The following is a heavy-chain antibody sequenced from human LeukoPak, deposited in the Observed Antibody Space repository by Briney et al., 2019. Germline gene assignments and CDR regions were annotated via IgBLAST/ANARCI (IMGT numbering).Heavy chain of an antibody. Sequence: PSETLSLTCTVSGGSVSSGSYYWSWIRQPPGKGLEWIGYIYYSGSTNYNPSLKTRVTISVDTSKNPFSLKLSSVTAADRAVYSCAGYVLRYFDWLLRGAFDIWGQGTMVTVSS. CDR1: GGSVSSGSYY. CDR3: AGYVLRYFDWLLRGAFDI. J-gene: IGHJ3*02. D-gene: IGHD3-9*01. CDR2: IYYSGST. V-gene: IGHV4-61*01.